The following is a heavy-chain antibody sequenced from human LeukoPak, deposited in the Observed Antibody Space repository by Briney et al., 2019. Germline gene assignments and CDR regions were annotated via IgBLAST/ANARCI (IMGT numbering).Heavy chain of an antibody. V-gene: IGHV4-39*01. J-gene: IGHJ6*02. CDR1: GDSINNSNYY. CDR2: VFYSGAT. CDR3: ASSYYYDSSGYYPYGMDV. Sequence: SETLSLTCTVSGDSINNSNYYWGWIRQPPGKGLEWIGSVFYSGATYDNPSLKSRVTISVDTSKNQFSLKLSSVTAADTAVYYCASSYYYDSSGYYPYGMDVWGQGTTVTVSS. D-gene: IGHD3-22*01.